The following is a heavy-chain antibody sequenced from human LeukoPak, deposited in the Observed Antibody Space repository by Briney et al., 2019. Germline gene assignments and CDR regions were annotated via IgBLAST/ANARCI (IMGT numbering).Heavy chain of an antibody. J-gene: IGHJ4*02. CDR2: ISTDARTI. V-gene: IGHV3-74*01. CDR1: GFAFSTNW. D-gene: IGHD6-13*01. Sequence: SGGSLRLSCAASGFAFSTNWMHWVRQAPGKGLVWVSHISTDARTITYADFVKGRFTISRDNAKNTLYLQMNSLRAEDTALYYCAKDMYSSSFGAFDYWGQGTLVTVSS. CDR3: AKDMYSSSFGAFDY.